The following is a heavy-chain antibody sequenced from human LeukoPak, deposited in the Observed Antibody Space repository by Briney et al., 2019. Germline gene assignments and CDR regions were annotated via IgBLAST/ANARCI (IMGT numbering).Heavy chain of an antibody. D-gene: IGHD3-10*01. CDR1: GASISSGNDY. CDR2: IYYGGST. CDR3: ARDYLY. J-gene: IGHJ4*02. Sequence: PAETLSLTCTASGASISSGNDYWGCIRQPPGKGLEWIGHIYYGGSTYYNPSLKSRLNISVDTSKNQFSLKLNSVTAAETAVYYCARDYLYWGQGTLVIVSS. V-gene: IGHV4-30-4*08.